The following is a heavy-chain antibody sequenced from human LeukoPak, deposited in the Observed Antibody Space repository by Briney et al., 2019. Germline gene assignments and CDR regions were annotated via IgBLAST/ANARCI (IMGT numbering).Heavy chain of an antibody. CDR2: INPNSGDT. D-gene: IGHD3-10*01. Sequence: GASVKVSCKASGYTFTGYHMHWVRQAPGQGLEWMGWINPNSGDTNYAQKFQGWVTMTRDTSISTAYMELSRLRSDDTAVYYCARGGGPVGVRTRTDYWGQGTLVTVSS. CDR3: ARGGGPVGVRTRTDY. CDR1: GYTFTGYH. V-gene: IGHV1-2*04. J-gene: IGHJ4*02.